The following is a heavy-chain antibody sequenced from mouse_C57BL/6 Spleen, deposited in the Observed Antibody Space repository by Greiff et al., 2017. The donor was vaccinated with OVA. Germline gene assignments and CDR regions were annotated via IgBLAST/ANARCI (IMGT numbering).Heavy chain of an antibody. D-gene: IGHD2-5*01. J-gene: IGHJ3*01. Sequence: DVKLVESGGGLVKPGGSLKLSCAASGFTFSSYAMSWVRQTPEKRLEWVATISDGGSYTYYPDNVKDRFTISRDNAKNNLYLQMSHLKSEDTAMDYCARDRSNLFAYWGQGTLVTVSA. V-gene: IGHV5-4*01. CDR2: ISDGGSYT. CDR1: GFTFSSYA. CDR3: ARDRSNLFAY.